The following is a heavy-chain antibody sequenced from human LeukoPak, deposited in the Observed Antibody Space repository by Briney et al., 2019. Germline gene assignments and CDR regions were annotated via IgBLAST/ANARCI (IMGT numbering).Heavy chain of an antibody. Sequence: GGSLRLSYAASGFTFSSYWMSWVRQAPGKGLEWVANIKQDGSEKYYVDSVKGRFTISRDNAKNSLYLQMNSLRAEDTAVYYCARERFPVAFDIWGQGTMVTVSS. CDR3: ARERFPVAFDI. CDR2: IKQDGSEK. V-gene: IGHV3-7*01. CDR1: GFTFSSYW. D-gene: IGHD3-10*01. J-gene: IGHJ3*02.